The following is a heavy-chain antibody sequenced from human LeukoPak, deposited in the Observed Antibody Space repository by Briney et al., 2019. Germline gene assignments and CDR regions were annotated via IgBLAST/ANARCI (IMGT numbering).Heavy chain of an antibody. D-gene: IGHD3-10*01. CDR1: GFTFSSYG. CDR3: ARWITMVRGDRFDP. J-gene: IGHJ5*02. Sequence: GGSLRLSCAASGFTFSSYGMHWVRQAPGKGLEWVAVVWYDGSNKYYADSVKGRSTISRDNSNNTLYLQMNSLRAEDTAVYYCARWITMVRGDRFDPWGQGTLVIVSS. CDR2: VWYDGSNK. V-gene: IGHV3-33*01.